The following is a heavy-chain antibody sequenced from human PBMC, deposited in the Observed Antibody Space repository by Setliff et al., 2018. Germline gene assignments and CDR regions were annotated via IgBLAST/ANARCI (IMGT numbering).Heavy chain of an antibody. CDR1: GDSISSGDYF. CDR3: AREVGTSTSSDAFDV. V-gene: IGHV4-30-4*08. CDR2: IYHSGSA. J-gene: IGHJ3*01. D-gene: IGHD1-26*01. Sequence: SETLSLTCTVSGDSISSGDYFWSWIRQPPGKGLEWIACIYHSGSAYYNPSLKSRVTMSVDTSKNQFSLHLTSVTAADTAVYYCAREVGTSTSSDAFDVWGQGMMVTVAS.